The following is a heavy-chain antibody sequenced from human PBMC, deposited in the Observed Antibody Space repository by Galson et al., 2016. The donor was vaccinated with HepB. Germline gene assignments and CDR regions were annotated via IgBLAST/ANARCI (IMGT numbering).Heavy chain of an antibody. D-gene: IGHD3-10*01. CDR2: VSYDGGIK. CDR1: GFTFSSHG. CDR3: AKEWGTSGSSYQSYFDY. Sequence: SLRLSCAASGFTFSSHGMHWVRQAPGKGLEWVAVVSYDGGIKYYADSVKGRFTISRDNSENTLSLQMNSLRPEDTAVYSCAKEWGTSGSSYQSYFDYWGQGTLVTVSS. V-gene: IGHV3-30*18. J-gene: IGHJ4*02.